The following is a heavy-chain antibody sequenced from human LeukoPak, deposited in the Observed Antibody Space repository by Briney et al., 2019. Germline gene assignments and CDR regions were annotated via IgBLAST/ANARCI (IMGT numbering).Heavy chain of an antibody. J-gene: IGHJ4*02. CDR1: GGTFSSYA. Sequence: SVKVSCKASGGTFSSYAISWVRQAPGQGFEWMGRIIPILDVTNYAQKFHGRVTITADKSTSTAYMELSSLRSEDTAVYYCARGLDSSGYYGGYYFDYWGQGTLVTVSS. CDR2: IIPILDVT. V-gene: IGHV1-69*04. CDR3: ARGLDSSGYYGGYYFDY. D-gene: IGHD3-22*01.